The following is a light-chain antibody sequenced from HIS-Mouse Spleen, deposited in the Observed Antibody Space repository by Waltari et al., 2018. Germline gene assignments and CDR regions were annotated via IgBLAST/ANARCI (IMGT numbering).Light chain of an antibody. CDR2: EGS. J-gene: IGLJ2*01. CDR1: SSDVGSYNL. V-gene: IGLV2-23*03. CDR3: CSYAGSSTVVV. Sequence: QSALTQPASVSGSPGQSITISCTGTSSDVGSYNLVSWYQQHPGKAPKLMIYEGSKRPSGVSNRVSGSKSGNTASLTISGLQAEDEADYYCCSYAGSSTVVVFGGGTKLTVL.